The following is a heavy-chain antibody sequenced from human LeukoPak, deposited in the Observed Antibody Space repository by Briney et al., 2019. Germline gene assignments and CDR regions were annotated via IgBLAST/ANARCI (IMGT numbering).Heavy chain of an antibody. CDR1: GFTFDDYA. Sequence: GRSLRLSCAASGFTFDDYAMHWVRQAPGKGLEWVSGISWNSGSIGYADSVKGRFTISRDNSKNTLYLQMNSLSAEDTAVYYCAKDLSPLYYYYGMDVWGQGTAVTVSS. CDR2: ISWNSGSI. V-gene: IGHV3-9*01. CDR3: AKDLSPLYYYYGMDV. J-gene: IGHJ6*02.